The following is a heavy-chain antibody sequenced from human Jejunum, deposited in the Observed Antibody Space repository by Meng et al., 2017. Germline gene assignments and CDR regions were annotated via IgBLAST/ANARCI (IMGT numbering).Heavy chain of an antibody. D-gene: IGHD6-19*01. Sequence: LVGTGGGLFQPGGSLRLSVAASAFPVSSNYMSWVRQAPGMGLEWVSIVYDGGATYYADSVKGRFTISRDNAKNTLYLQMNDLRADDTALYYCLAYTSGWNWGQGTLVTVSS. V-gene: IGHV3-53*02. CDR1: AFPVSSNY. J-gene: IGHJ4*02. CDR3: LAYTSGWN. CDR2: VYDGGAT.